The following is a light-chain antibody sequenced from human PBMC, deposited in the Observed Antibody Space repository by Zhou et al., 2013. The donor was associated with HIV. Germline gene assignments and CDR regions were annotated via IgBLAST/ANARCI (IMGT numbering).Light chain of an antibody. Sequence: EIVLTQSPGTLSLSPGERATLSCRASQSVSSSYLAWYQQKPGQAPRLLIYGASSRATGIPARFSASGSGTDFTLTISNVESEDFAVYYCQQRASWLGTFGGGTFGPGTRLEIK. J-gene: IGKJ5*01. CDR3: QQRASWLGTFGGGT. CDR2: GAS. V-gene: IGKV3D-20*02. CDR1: QSVSSSY.